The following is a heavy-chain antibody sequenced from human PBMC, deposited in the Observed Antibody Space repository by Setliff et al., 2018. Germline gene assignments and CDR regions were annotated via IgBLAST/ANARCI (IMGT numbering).Heavy chain of an antibody. J-gene: IGHJ3*02. Sequence: SVKVSCKASGGTFSSYAISWVRQAPGQGLEWMGGIIPIFGTANYAQKFQGRVTITADESTSTAYMELSSLRSEDTAVYYCARGDFWVVGGAFDIWGQGTMVTVSS. CDR2: IIPIFGTA. D-gene: IGHD3-3*01. CDR1: GGTFSSYA. CDR3: ARGDFWVVGGAFDI. V-gene: IGHV1-69*13.